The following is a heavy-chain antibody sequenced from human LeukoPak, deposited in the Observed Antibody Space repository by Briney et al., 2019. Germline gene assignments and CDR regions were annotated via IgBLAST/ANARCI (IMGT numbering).Heavy chain of an antibody. CDR2: IYYSGST. CDR1: GGSISSYY. D-gene: IGHD4-17*01. J-gene: IGHJ5*02. Sequence: PSETLSLTCTVSGGSISSYYWTWIRQPPGKGLEWIGYIYYSGSTNYNPSRTSRGTISVDTSKSQFSLKLSSVTAADTAVYYCARGGDYFRWFDPWGQGTLVTVSS. V-gene: IGHV4-59*01. CDR3: ARGGDYFRWFDP.